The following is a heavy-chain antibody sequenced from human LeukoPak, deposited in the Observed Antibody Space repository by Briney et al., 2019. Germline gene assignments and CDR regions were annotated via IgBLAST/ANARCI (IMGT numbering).Heavy chain of an antibody. V-gene: IGHV3-11*01. D-gene: IGHD3-3*01. CDR2: ISSSGSTI. J-gene: IGHJ6*03. Sequence: GGSLRLSCAASGFTFSDYYMSWIRQAPGKGLEWVSYISSSGSTIYYADPVKGRFTISRDNAKNSLYLQMNSLRAEDTAVYYCATKEDDFWSGYYYYYMDVWGKGTTVTVSS. CDR1: GFTFSDYY. CDR3: ATKEDDFWSGYYYYYMDV.